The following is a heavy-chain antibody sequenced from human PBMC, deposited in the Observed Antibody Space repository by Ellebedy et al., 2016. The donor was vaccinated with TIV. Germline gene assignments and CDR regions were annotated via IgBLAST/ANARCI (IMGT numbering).Heavy chain of an antibody. Sequence: ASVKVSCKASGYTFSNYGINWVRQAPGQGLDWMGWISAYNGNTNYAQKLQDRVTMTTDTSTSTAYMELRSLRSDDTAVYYCARDCSSTSCYMAADYWGQGTLVTVSS. D-gene: IGHD2-2*02. V-gene: IGHV1-18*01. J-gene: IGHJ4*02. CDR1: GYTFSNYG. CDR3: ARDCSSTSCYMAADY. CDR2: ISAYNGNT.